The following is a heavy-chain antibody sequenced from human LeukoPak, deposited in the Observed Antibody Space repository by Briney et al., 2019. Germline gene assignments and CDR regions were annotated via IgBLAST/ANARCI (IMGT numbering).Heavy chain of an antibody. V-gene: IGHV1-69*05. CDR2: IIPIFGTA. J-gene: IGHJ6*03. CDR1: GGTFSSYA. D-gene: IGHD3-3*01. CDR3: ARDYSAFGVVTDYYYMDV. Sequence: ASVTVSCKASGGTFSSYAISWVRQAPGQGLEWMGRIIPIFGTANYAQKFQGRVTITTDESTSTAYMELSSLRSEDTAVYYFARDYSAFGVVTDYYYMDVWGKGTTVTVSS.